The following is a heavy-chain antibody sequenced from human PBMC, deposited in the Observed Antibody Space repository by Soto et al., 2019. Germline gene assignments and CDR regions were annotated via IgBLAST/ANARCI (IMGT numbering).Heavy chain of an antibody. D-gene: IGHD4-17*01. CDR2: INPSGGNK. Sequence: ASVKVSCKASGYSFTSYYMHWVRQAPGQGLEWMGIINPSGGNKRYSQKFQGRVTMTRDTSTSTVYMELSSLRSEDTAVYYCARDILDYGDYYTPDYWGQGTLVTVSS. CDR3: ARDILDYGDYYTPDY. J-gene: IGHJ4*02. CDR1: GYSFTSYY. V-gene: IGHV1-46*01.